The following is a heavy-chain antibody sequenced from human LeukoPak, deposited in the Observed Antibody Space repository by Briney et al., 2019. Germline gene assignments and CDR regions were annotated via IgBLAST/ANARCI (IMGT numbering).Heavy chain of an antibody. CDR3: AEEAEYSSSSRPWFDP. J-gene: IGHJ5*02. Sequence: PGRSLRLSCAASGFTFDDYAMHWARQAPGKGLEWVSGISWNSGSIGYADSVKGRFTISRDNAKNSLYLQMNSLRAEDTALYYCAEEAEYSSSSRPWFDPWAREPWSPSPQ. D-gene: IGHD6-6*01. CDR1: GFTFDDYA. V-gene: IGHV3-9*01. CDR2: ISWNSGSI.